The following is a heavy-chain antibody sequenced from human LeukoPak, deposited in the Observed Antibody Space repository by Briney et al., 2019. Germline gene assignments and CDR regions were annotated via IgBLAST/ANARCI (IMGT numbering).Heavy chain of an antibody. V-gene: IGHV4-34*01. J-gene: IGHJ4*02. CDR3: ARSPGHITRFLSWLSEYYFDY. D-gene: IGHD3-10*02. CDR1: GGSFSGYY. CDR2: INHSGST. Sequence: SETLSLTCAVYGGSFSGYYWSWIRQPPGKGLEWIGEINHSGSTNYNPSLKSRVTISVDTSKNQFSLKLSSVTAADTAVYYCARSPGHITRFLSWLSEYYFDYWGQGTLVTVSS.